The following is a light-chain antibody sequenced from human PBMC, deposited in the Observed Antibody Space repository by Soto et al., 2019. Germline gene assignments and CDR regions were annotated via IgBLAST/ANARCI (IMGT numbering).Light chain of an antibody. CDR1: QSVSSY. J-gene: IGKJ1*01. CDR2: DAS. Sequence: EIVLTQSPATLSLSPGERATLSCRASQSVSSYFAWYQQKPGQPPRLLIYDASNRATGIPARFSGSGSGTDFTLTISSLEPEDSAVYYCQQHSNWPLTFGQGTMVEIK. V-gene: IGKV3-11*01. CDR3: QQHSNWPLT.